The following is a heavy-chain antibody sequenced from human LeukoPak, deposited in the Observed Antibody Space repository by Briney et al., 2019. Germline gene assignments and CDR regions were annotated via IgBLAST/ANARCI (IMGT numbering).Heavy chain of an antibody. CDR1: GLTLSSYA. Sequence: GRSLRLSCAASGLTLSSYAMQWVPPAPARGVGWVAVISYDGITKYYAASLKGRINISREKSKNTLYLQMNSLRVEDTDVYDCAREGGKTYYCYSSGYDYFDYWGQGTLVTVSS. CDR2: ISYDGITK. D-gene: IGHD3-22*01. J-gene: IGHJ4*02. CDR3: AREGGKTYYCYSSGYDYFDY. V-gene: IGHV3-30*04.